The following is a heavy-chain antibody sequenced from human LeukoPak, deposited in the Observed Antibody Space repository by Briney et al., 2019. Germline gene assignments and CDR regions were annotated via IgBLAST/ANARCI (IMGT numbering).Heavy chain of an antibody. V-gene: IGHV1-69*04. J-gene: IGHJ4*02. Sequence: GASVKVSCKATGGTFSNYAISWVRQAPGQGLEWMGRIIQILGIANYAQKFQGRVTISADKSTSTAYMELSSLRSEDTAMYYCAIIYDSSGHSSWFFDSWGQGTLVTVSS. CDR1: GGTFSNYA. CDR2: IIQILGIA. D-gene: IGHD3-22*01. CDR3: AIIYDSSGHSSWFFDS.